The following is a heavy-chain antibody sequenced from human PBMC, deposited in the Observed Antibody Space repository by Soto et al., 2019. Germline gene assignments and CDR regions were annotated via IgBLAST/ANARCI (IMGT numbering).Heavy chain of an antibody. CDR1: GGSFSGYY. V-gene: IGHV4-34*01. Sequence: SETLSLTCAVYGGSFSGYYWSWIRQPPGKGLEWIGEINHSGSTNYNPSLKSRVTISVDTSKNQFSMKLSSVTAADTAVYYCARRRYYYDSRGYDGMEVWGQGNTV. J-gene: IGHJ6*02. D-gene: IGHD3-22*01. CDR3: ARRRYYYDSRGYDGMEV. CDR2: INHSGST.